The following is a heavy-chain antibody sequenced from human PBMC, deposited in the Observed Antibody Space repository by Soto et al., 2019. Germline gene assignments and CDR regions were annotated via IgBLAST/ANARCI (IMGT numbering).Heavy chain of an antibody. J-gene: IGHJ4*02. Sequence: QVQLVQCGAEVKKPGSSVKVSCRASVGTFSSYAIRWVRQAPGHGREWMGGIIPIFGTANYAQKFQGRVTITEYESTRTAYIELSSPISEDTAVYECARGATGVVATAGWVQGTPVTVSS. CDR3: ARGATGVVATAG. D-gene: IGHD2-21*02. CDR2: IIPIFGTA. CDR1: VGTFSSYA. V-gene: IGHV1-69*01.